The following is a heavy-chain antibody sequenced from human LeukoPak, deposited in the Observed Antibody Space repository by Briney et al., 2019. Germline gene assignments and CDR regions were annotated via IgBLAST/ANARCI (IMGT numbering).Heavy chain of an antibody. D-gene: IGHD5-24*01. CDR3: ARDRGDGYNFITDY. CDR2: IIPIFGTA. V-gene: IGHV1-69*13. CDR1: GGTFSSYA. Sequence: ASVKVSCTASGGTFSSYAISWVRQAPGQGLEWMGGIIPIFGTANYAQKFQGRVTITADESTSTAYMELSSLRSEDTAVYYCARDRGDGYNFITDYWGQGTLVTVSS. J-gene: IGHJ4*02.